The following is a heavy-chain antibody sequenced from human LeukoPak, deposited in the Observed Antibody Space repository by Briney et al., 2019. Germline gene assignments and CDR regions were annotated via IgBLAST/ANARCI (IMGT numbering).Heavy chain of an antibody. Sequence: SQTLSLTCTVSGGSISSGGYYWSWICQHPGKGLEWIGYIYYSGSTYYNPSLKSRVTISVDTSKNQFSLKLSSVTAADTAVYYCARGTPSITMIVVVTSAFDIWGQGTMVTVSS. CDR2: IYYSGST. J-gene: IGHJ3*02. D-gene: IGHD3-22*01. CDR3: ARGTPSITMIVVVTSAFDI. V-gene: IGHV4-31*03. CDR1: GGSISSGGYY.